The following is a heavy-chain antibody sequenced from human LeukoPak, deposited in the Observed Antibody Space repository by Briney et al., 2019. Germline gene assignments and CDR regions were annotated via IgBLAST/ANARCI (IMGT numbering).Heavy chain of an antibody. D-gene: IGHD6-19*01. CDR3: AKDWGSSGWYNYFDP. J-gene: IGHJ5*02. Sequence: PGGSLRLSCEVSGFTISSHGMHWVRQAPGKGLEWVAIISYDGNSEEYGDSVKGRFTISRDNSKNTLYLQMDSLRAEDTALYYCAKDWGSSGWYNYFDPWGQGTLVTVSS. CDR1: GFTISSHG. CDR2: ISYDGNSE. V-gene: IGHV3-30*18.